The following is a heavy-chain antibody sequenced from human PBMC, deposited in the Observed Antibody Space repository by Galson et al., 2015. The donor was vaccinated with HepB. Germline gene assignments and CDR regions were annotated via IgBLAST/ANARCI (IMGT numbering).Heavy chain of an antibody. J-gene: IGHJ5*01. CDR3: AIQFYYGSGTYIAANWFDS. Sequence: QSGAEVKQPGESLKISCEASGNISPRHWIGWVRQAPGQGLEWMGVIDPSDSDTRYSPSFQGQVTISVDRSSKTAYLQWTSLKASDTAIYYCAIQFYYGSGTYIAANWFDSWGQGTLVTVSS. V-gene: IGHV5-51*01. D-gene: IGHD3-10*01. CDR2: IDPSDSDT. CDR1: GNISPRHW.